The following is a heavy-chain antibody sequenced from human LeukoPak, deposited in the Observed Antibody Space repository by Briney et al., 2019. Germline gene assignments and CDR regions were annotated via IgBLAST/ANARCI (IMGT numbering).Heavy chain of an antibody. D-gene: IGHD3-3*01. CDR2: INHSGST. V-gene: IGHV4-34*01. Sequence: SETLSLTCAVYGGSFSGYYWSWIRQPPGKGLEWIGEINHSGSTNYNPSLKSRVTISVDTSKNQFSLKLSSVNAADTAVYYCARGPGDFWSGRNWFDPWGQGTLVTVSS. J-gene: IGHJ5*02. CDR3: ARGPGDFWSGRNWFDP. CDR1: GGSFSGYY.